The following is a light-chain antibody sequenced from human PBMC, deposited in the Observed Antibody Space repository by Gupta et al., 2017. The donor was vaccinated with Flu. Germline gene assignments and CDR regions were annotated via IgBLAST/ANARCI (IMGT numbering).Light chain of an antibody. CDR1: QTISSY. J-gene: IGKJ2*01. V-gene: IGKV1-39*01. CDR3: QQNDSTPMYT. Sequence: DIQTTQPPSSLSASVGDRVTITCRASQTISSYLTWYQQKPGKDPKLLIYAASSLQSGVPSRFSGSGSGTEFTLTISSRQQEDFAAYYCQQNDSTPMYTFGQGTKVEIK. CDR2: AAS.